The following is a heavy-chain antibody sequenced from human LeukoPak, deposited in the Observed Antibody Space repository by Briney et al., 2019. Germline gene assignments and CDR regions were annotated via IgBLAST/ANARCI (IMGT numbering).Heavy chain of an antibody. Sequence: GGSLRLSCAASGFTVSSTYMSWVRQAPGKGLEWVSVIESGGRTYYADSVKGRFTISRDNAKNSLYLQMNSLRAEDTAVYYCASENSLYSSSSGGDYWGQGTLVTVSS. CDR3: ASENSLYSSSSGGDY. CDR1: GFTVSSTY. V-gene: IGHV3-66*01. D-gene: IGHD6-13*01. CDR2: IESGGRT. J-gene: IGHJ4*02.